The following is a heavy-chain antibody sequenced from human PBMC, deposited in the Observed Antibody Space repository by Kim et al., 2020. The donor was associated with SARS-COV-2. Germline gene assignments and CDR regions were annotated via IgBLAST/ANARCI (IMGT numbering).Heavy chain of an antibody. Sequence: SETLSLTCTVSGGSISSSSDYWGWIRQPPGKGLEWIGNIYYSGTTYYNPSLKSRVTISVDSSKNQFSLKLSSVTAADTAVYYCARRPFKQPFDPWGQGTL. CDR3: ARRPFKQPFDP. CDR2: IYYSGTT. CDR1: GGSISSSSDY. J-gene: IGHJ5*02. V-gene: IGHV4-39*01. D-gene: IGHD5-18*01.